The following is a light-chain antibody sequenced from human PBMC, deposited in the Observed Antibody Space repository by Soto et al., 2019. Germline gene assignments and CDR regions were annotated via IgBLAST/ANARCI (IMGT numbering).Light chain of an antibody. CDR2: GAY. J-gene: IGKJ5*01. Sequence: EILLTQSPGTLSLSPGSRSTLSGRAPPIVSSSYLAWYQQKPGQAPRLLIYGAYSRATGIPDRFSGSGSGTEFTLTIRSLQSEDFAVYYCQQYNNWPPITFGQGKRLEIK. CDR1: PIVSSSY. V-gene: IGKV3-20*01. CDR3: QQYNNWPPIT.